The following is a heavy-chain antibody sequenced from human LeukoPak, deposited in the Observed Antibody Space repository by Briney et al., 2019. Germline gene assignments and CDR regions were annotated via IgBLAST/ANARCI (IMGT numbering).Heavy chain of an antibody. D-gene: IGHD3-10*01. CDR2: ISWDGGST. CDR3: AKERSGGGYYYYGMDV. CDR1: GFTFDDYT. Sequence: GGSLRLSCAASGFTFDDYTMHWVRQAPGKGLEWVSLISWDGGSTYYADSVKGRFTISRDNSKNSLYLQMNSLRTEDTALYYCAKERSGGGYYYYGMDVWGQGTTVTVS. J-gene: IGHJ6*02. V-gene: IGHV3-43*01.